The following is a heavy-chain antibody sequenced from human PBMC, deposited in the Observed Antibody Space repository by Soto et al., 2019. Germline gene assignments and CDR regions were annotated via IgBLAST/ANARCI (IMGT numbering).Heavy chain of an antibody. CDR1: GFTSANHW. CDR3: ATAEVDH. Sequence: GGSLRLSCAASGFTSANHWMHWVRQAPGNGLEWVSRVISDGNTIDYADSVKGRFTVSRDNAKNTLYLQMNSLRAEDTAVYYCATAEVDHWGPGTLVTVSS. J-gene: IGHJ5*02. CDR2: VISDGNTI. V-gene: IGHV3-74*01.